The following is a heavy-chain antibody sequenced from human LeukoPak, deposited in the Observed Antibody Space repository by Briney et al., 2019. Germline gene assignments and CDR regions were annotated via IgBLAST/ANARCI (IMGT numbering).Heavy chain of an antibody. V-gene: IGHV4-4*07. CDR1: GDSISHYY. CDR2: IYTSGNT. Sequence: SGTLSLTCTVSGDSISHYYWNWIRQPAGKGLEWIGRIYTSGNTNYNPSLKSRVTMSADTSKKQFSLMLTSVTAADTAVYYCARHQLPDYYYYGMDVWGQGTTVTVSS. D-gene: IGHD3-10*01. J-gene: IGHJ6*02. CDR3: ARHQLPDYYYYGMDV.